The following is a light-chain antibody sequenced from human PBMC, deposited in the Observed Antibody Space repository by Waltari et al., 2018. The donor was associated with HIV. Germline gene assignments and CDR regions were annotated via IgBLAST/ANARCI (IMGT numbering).Light chain of an antibody. CDR2: SAS. CDR3: QQSHKAPLT. CDR1: QNIKND. Sequence: DIQMTQSPSSLSAFVGDTVVITCRASQNIKNDLNWYQHKSGKSPRLLIYSASGLQSGAPTGFSGSGSGTEFNFTIEGLQSEDSAVYYCQQSHKAPLTFGGGTRVEIK. J-gene: IGKJ4*01. V-gene: IGKV1-39*01.